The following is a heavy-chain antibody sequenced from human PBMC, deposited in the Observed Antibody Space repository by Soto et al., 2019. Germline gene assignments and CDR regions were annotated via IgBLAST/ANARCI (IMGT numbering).Heavy chain of an antibody. CDR1: GYTFTSYA. V-gene: IGHV1-46*01. CDR2: INPSGGST. CDR3: ARDGDFWSGYWSLAKNYGMDV. Sequence: GASVKVSCKASGYTFTSYAMHWVRQAPGQGLEWMGIINPSGGSTSYAQKFQGRVTMTRDTSTSTVYMELSSLRSEDTAVYYCARDGDFWSGYWSLAKNYGMDVWGQGTTVTVSS. J-gene: IGHJ6*02. D-gene: IGHD3-3*01.